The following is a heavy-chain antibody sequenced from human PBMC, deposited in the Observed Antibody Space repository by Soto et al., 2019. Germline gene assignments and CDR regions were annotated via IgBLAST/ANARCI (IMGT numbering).Heavy chain of an antibody. D-gene: IGHD3-3*01. Sequence: PGESLKISCXGSGYSFTSYWIGWVRQMPGKGLERMGIIYPGDSDTRYSPSFQGQVTISADKSISTAYLQWSSLKASDTAMYYCARLEAPYYYYYGMDVWGQGTTVTVSS. V-gene: IGHV5-51*01. CDR2: IYPGDSDT. CDR3: ARLEAPYYYYYGMDV. J-gene: IGHJ6*02. CDR1: GYSFTSYW.